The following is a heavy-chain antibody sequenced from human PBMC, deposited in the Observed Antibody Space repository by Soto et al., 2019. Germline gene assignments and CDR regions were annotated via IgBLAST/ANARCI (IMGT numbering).Heavy chain of an antibody. CDR1: GYSFAGYW. Sequence: SLKISCKGSGYSFAGYWITWVRQKPGKGLEWMGRIDPSDSQTYYSPSFRGHVTISVTKSITTVFLQWSRLRASDTAMYYCARQIYDSDTGPNFQYYFDSWGQGTPVTVSS. J-gene: IGHJ4*02. CDR2: IDPSDSQT. CDR3: ARQIYDSDTGPNFQYYFDS. D-gene: IGHD3-22*01. V-gene: IGHV5-10-1*01.